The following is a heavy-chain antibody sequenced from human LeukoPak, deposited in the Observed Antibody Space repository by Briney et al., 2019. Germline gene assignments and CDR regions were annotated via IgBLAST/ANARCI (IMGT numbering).Heavy chain of an antibody. CDR3: ARHAHTEGDEPPFDH. CDR2: IYYSGST. D-gene: IGHD1-14*01. CDR1: GGSISSSSYY. J-gene: IGHJ4*02. Sequence: PSETLSLTCTVSGGSISSSSYYWGWIRQPPGKGLEWIGSIYYSGSTYYNPSLKSRVTISVDTSKNQFSLKLSSVTAADTAVYYCARHAHTEGDEPPFDHWGQGTLVTVSS. V-gene: IGHV4-39*01.